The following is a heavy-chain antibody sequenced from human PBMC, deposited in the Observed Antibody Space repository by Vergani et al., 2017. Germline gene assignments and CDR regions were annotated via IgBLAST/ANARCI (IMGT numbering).Heavy chain of an antibody. J-gene: IGHJ6*03. CDR1: GFTVSSNY. D-gene: IGHD2-2*01. CDR3: ARDEVGYCSSTSCLQGRYYYYYMDV. V-gene: IGHV3-7*01. Sequence: EVQLVESGGGLVQPGGSLRLSCAASGFTVSSNYMSWVRQAPGKGLEWVANIKQDGSEKYYVDSVKGRFTISRDNAKNSLYLQMNSLRAEDTAVYYCARDEVGYCSSTSCLQGRYYYYYMDVWGKGTTVTVSS. CDR2: IKQDGSEK.